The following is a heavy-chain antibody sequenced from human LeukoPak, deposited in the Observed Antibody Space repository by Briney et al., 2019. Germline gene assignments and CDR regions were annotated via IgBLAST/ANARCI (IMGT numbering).Heavy chain of an antibody. D-gene: IGHD5-12*01. CDR3: ARALSRQIVATIPDFDY. V-gene: IGHV3-48*04. J-gene: IGHJ4*02. CDR2: ISSSSSTI. Sequence: GGSLRLSCAASGFTFSSYSMNWVRQAPGKGLEWVSYISSSSSTIYYADSVKGRFTISRDNAKNSLYLQMNSLRAEDTAVYYCARALSRQIVATIPDFDYWGQGTLVTVSS. CDR1: GFTFSSYS.